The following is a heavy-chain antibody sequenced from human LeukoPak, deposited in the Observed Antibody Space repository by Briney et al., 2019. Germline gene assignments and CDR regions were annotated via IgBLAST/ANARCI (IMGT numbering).Heavy chain of an antibody. CDR2: IKQDGSEI. V-gene: IGHV3-7*01. CDR1: GFTFGTYW. Sequence: GGSLRLSCAASGFTFGTYWMSWIRQAPGKGLEWVANIKQDGSEIYYVDSVRGRFTISRDNAKNSLHLQMNSLRAEDTAVYYCARDSGTWSWSGGYFDYWGQGTLVTVSS. J-gene: IGHJ4*02. D-gene: IGHD3-10*01. CDR3: ARDSGTWSWSGGYFDY.